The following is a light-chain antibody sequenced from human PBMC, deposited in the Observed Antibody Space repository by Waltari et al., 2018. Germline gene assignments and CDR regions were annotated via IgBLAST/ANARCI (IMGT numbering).Light chain of an antibody. CDR3: QQYYSGPRT. CDR2: CAS. V-gene: IGKV4-1*01. J-gene: IGKJ1*01. Sequence: DIVMTQSPDSLAVSLGERATINCKSSQSVLYSSNDKNYLAWYQQKPRQPPRLLIYCASTRESVVPYRFSGSGSGTDFTLTISSLQAEDVAVYYCQQYYSGPRTFGQGTKVEIK. CDR1: QSVLYSSNDKNY.